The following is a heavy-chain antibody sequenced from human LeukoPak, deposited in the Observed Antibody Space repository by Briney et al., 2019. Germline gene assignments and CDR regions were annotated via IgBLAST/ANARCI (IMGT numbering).Heavy chain of an antibody. D-gene: IGHD5-24*01. CDR2: IYYSGST. CDR1: GGSISSSSYY. J-gene: IGHJ4*02. CDR3: ARQEMATIGGGQTFDY. Sequence: SETLSLTCTVSGGSISSSSYYWGWIRQPPGKGLEWIGSIYYSGSTYYNPSLKSRVTISVDTSKNQFSLKLSSVTAADTAVYYCARQEMATIGGGQTFDYWGQGTLVTVSS. V-gene: IGHV4-39*01.